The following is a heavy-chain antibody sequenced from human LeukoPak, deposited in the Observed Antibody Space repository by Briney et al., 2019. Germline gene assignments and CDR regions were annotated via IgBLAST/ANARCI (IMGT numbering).Heavy chain of an antibody. Sequence: GGSLRLSCAASGFTFSSYGMHWVRQAPGKGLEWVAVISYDGSNKYYADSVKGRFTISRDNSKNTLYLQMNSLRAEDTAVYYCARSPGVTATKLFHYYYYYGMDVWGQGTTVTVSS. V-gene: IGHV3-30*03. CDR2: ISYDGSNK. CDR3: ARSPGVTATKLFHYYYYYGMDV. J-gene: IGHJ6*02. D-gene: IGHD2-21*01. CDR1: GFTFSSYG.